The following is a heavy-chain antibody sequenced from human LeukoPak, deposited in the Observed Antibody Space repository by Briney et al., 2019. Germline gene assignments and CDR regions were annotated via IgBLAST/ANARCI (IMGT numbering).Heavy chain of an antibody. CDR1: GFTFSSYA. CDR3: ARDPPNIGAVAGYFDY. V-gene: IGHV3-30-3*01. D-gene: IGHD6-19*01. CDR2: ISYDGSNK. Sequence: GRSLRLSCAVSGFTFSSYAMHWVRQAPGKGLGWVAVISYDGSNKYYADSVKGRFTISRDNSKNTLYLQMNSLRAEDTAVYYCARDPPNIGAVAGYFDYWGQGTLVTVSS. J-gene: IGHJ4*02.